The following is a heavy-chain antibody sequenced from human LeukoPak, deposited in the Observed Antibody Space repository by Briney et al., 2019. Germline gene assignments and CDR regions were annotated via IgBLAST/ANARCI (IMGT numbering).Heavy chain of an antibody. CDR3: AINTTTRINDDNLGRSFDY. V-gene: IGHV4-39*02. J-gene: IGHJ4*02. D-gene: IGHD1-1*01. CDR2: IYYSGST. CDR1: GGSISSSSYY. Sequence: SETLSLTCTVSGGSISSSSYYWGWIRQPPGKGLEWIGSIYYSGSTHYNPSLKSRVTISVDTSKNHFSLRLSSVTAADSAVYYCAINTTTRINDDNLGRSFDYWGQGTLVTVSS.